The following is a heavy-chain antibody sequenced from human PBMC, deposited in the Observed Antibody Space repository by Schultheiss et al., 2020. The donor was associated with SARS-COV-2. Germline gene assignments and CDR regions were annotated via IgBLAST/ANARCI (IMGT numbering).Heavy chain of an antibody. D-gene: IGHD2-15*01. CDR1: GGSFSGYY. CDR2: INHSGST. V-gene: IGHV4-34*01. J-gene: IGHJ3*02. CDR3: ARATTGYCSGGSCYSPAFDI. Sequence: SQTLSLTCAVYGGSFSGYYWSWIRQPPGKGLEWIGEINHSGSTNYNPSLKNRVTISVDTSKNQFSLKLSSVTAADTAVYYCARATTGYCSGGSCYSPAFDIWGQGTMVTVSS.